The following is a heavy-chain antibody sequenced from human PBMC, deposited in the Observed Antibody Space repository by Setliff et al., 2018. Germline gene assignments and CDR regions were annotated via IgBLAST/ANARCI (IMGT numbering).Heavy chain of an antibody. V-gene: IGHV1-2*02. CDR2: INPDSGDT. CDR1: GYTFTNFG. Sequence: ASVKVSCKTSGYTFTNFGINWVRQAPGQGLEWMGWINPDSGDTHSAQKFQGRVTMTRDTSINTAYMELGSLTSDDTAFYYCVRSGKFGMRFWFDQWGLGTLVTVSS. CDR3: VRSGKFGMRFWFDQ. J-gene: IGHJ5*02. D-gene: IGHD1-26*01.